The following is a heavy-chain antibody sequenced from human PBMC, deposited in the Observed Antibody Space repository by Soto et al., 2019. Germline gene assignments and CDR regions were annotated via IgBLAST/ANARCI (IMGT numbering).Heavy chain of an antibody. V-gene: IGHV4-39*01. CDR2: IYYSGST. CDR1: GGSISSSSYY. J-gene: IGHJ6*02. CDR3: AARLDYIVVVPAAIMPSYGMDV. Sequence: SETLSLTCTVSGGSISSSSYYWGWIRQPPGKGLEWIGSIYYSGSTYYNPSLKSRVTISVDTSKSQFSLKLSSVTAADTAVYYCAARLDYIVVVPAAIMPSYGMDVWGQGTTVTVSS. D-gene: IGHD2-2*02.